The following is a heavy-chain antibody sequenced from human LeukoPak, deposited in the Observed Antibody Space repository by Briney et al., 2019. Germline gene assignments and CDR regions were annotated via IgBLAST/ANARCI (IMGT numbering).Heavy chain of an antibody. CDR2: IWYDGSNK. CDR3: ARDPLSYYDILTGFPDY. V-gene: IGHV3-33*01. Sequence: PGRSLRLSCAASGFTFSSYGMHWVRQAPGKGLEWVAVIWYDGSNKYYADSVKGRFTISRDNSKNTLYLQMNSLRAEDTAVYYCARDPLSYYDILTGFPDYWGQGTLVTVSS. CDR1: GFTFSSYG. J-gene: IGHJ4*02. D-gene: IGHD3-9*01.